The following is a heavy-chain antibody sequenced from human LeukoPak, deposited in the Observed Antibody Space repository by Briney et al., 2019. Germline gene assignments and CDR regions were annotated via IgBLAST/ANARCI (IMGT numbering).Heavy chain of an antibody. CDR3: ARDLKAAVAGTSFDY. CDR1: GFTFSSYS. J-gene: IGHJ4*02. V-gene: IGHV3-21*01. CDR2: ISSSSSYI. Sequence: GGSLRLSCAASGFTFSSYSMNWVRQAPGKGLEWVSSISSSSSYIYYADSVKGRFTISRDNAKNSLYLQMNSLRAEDTAVYYCARDLKAAVAGTSFDYWGQGTLVTVSS. D-gene: IGHD6-19*01.